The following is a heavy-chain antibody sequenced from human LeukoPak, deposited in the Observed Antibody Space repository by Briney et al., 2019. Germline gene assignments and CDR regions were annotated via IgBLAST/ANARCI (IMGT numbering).Heavy chain of an antibody. CDR1: GFTFSNAW. J-gene: IGHJ4*02. CDR2: IKSKTDGGTT. Sequence: GGSLRLSCAASGFTFSNAWMSWVRQAPGKGLEWVGRIKSKTDGGTTDYAAPVKGRFTISRDDSKNTLYLQMNSLKTEDTAVYYCTTGYYDYVWGSYRLYYFDYWGQGTLVTVSS. CDR3: TTGYYDYVWGSYRLYYFDY. V-gene: IGHV3-15*01. D-gene: IGHD3-16*02.